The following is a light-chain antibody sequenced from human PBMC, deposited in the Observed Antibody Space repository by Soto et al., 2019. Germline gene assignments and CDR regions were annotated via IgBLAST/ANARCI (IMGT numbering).Light chain of an antibody. CDR2: ATS. Sequence: ETVLMQSPGTLSLSPGERATLSCRASRSVISSYLAWYQQKPGQAPRLLIYATSSRATGIPDRFTGDGSETDFTLTISRLEPEDFAVYYCQLYGRSPKYTFGQGTKLEIK. CDR1: RSVISSY. J-gene: IGKJ2*01. CDR3: QLYGRSPKYT. V-gene: IGKV3-20*01.